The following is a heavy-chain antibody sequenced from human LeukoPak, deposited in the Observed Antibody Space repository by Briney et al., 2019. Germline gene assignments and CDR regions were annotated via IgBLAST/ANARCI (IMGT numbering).Heavy chain of an antibody. Sequence: SETLSLTCTVSGGPINTYYWSWIRQPAGKGLEWIGRIYTSGSTTYNPSLKSRVTMSIDTSKNQFSLKLSSVTAADTAVYYCARGGPIVGATTNLDYWGQGSLVTVSS. J-gene: IGHJ4*02. CDR3: ARGGPIVGATTNLDY. CDR2: IYTSGST. V-gene: IGHV4-4*07. D-gene: IGHD1-26*01. CDR1: GGPINTYY.